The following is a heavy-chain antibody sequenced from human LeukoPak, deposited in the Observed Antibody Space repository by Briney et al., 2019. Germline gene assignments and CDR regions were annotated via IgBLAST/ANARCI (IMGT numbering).Heavy chain of an antibody. J-gene: IGHJ4*02. V-gene: IGHV6-1*01. CDR1: GDTFSSNSAA. CDR3: ANFYLDN. D-gene: IGHD2/OR15-2a*01. CDR2: TYFRSKWYN. Sequence: SQTLSLTCALSGDTFSSNSAAWNWFRQSPSRGLEWLGRTYFRSKWYNDYAESVKGRISINPDTSKNQFSLQLNSVNPEDTAVYYCANFYLDNWSQGSLVTVSS.